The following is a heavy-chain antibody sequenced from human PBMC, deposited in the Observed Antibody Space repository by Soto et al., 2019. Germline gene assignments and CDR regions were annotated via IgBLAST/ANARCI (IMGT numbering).Heavy chain of an antibody. J-gene: IGHJ3*02. CDR3: ARVDYRVASDI. Sequence: SETLSLTCAVSGGSISSTFWWSWVRQPPGKGLEWIGEIFHSGTTNKNPSLRSRVTISLDKSRNQFSLNLTSMTAADTAVYYCARVDYRVASDIWGQGTMVTVSS. CDR2: IFHSGTT. V-gene: IGHV4-4*02. CDR1: GGSISSTFW. D-gene: IGHD4-4*01.